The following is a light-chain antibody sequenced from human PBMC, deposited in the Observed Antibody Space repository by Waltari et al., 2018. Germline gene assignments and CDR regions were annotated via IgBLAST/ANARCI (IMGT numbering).Light chain of an antibody. CDR1: QSISSW. J-gene: IGKJ1*01. Sequence: DIQMTQSPSTLSASVGDRVTIPCRASQSISSWLAWYQQKPGKAPKLLINKASSLESGVPSRFSGSGSGTEFTLTISSLQPDDCATYYCQQYNIYGTFGQGTKVEIK. V-gene: IGKV1-5*03. CDR3: QQYNIYGT. CDR2: KAS.